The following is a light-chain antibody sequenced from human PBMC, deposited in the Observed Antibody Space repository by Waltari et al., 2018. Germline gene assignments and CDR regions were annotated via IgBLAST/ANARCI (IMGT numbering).Light chain of an antibody. V-gene: IGKV1-12*01. CDR2: AAY. CDR3: QQAYSLPRT. J-gene: IGKJ1*01. Sequence: DIQMNQSPSSVSASVGDRVTITCRTSQGFSSWLAWYQQKPGKAPKLLIYAAYTLQSGVPSRLSGSGSGTHFTLTISSLQPEDIATYYCQQAYSLPRTFGQGTTVEIK. CDR1: QGFSSW.